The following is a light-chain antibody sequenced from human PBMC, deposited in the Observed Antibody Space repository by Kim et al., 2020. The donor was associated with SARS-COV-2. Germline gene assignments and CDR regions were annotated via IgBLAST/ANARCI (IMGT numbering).Light chain of an antibody. CDR1: QSISLD. V-gene: IGKV1-6*01. CDR3: LQDYTYPLT. CDR2: AAS. J-gene: IGKJ1*01. Sequence: ASVGDRVTITCRASQSISLDLGWYQQKPGKAPKLLIYAASSVQSGVPSRFSGSGSGTDFTLTISSLQPEDFGTYYCLQDYTYPLTFGQGTKVDIK.